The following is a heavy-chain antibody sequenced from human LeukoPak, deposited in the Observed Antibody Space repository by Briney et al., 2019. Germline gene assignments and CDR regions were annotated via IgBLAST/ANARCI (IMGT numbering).Heavy chain of an antibody. CDR1: GFTFSGYA. J-gene: IGHJ4*02. V-gene: IGHV3-23*01. D-gene: IGHD6-13*01. Sequence: GGSLRLSCAASGFTFSGYAMSWVRQAPGKGLEWVSAISGSGGSTYYADSVKGRFTISRDNSKNTLYLQMNSLRAEDTAVYYCAKDLFDSSSWYTSPPDYWGQGTLVTVSS. CDR2: ISGSGGST. CDR3: AKDLFDSSSWYTSPPDY.